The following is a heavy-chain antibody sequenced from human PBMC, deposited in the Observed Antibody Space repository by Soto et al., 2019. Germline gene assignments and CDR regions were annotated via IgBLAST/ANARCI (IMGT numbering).Heavy chain of an antibody. V-gene: IGHV3-11*06. J-gene: IGHJ5*02. Sequence: QVQLVESGGGLVKPGGTLRLSCTGSGFTFSDYYMPWIRQAPGKGLEWVSYISYGSSYTKYADSVKGRFTISRDNAKNSLFLQMNNLRTEETAIYYCARDPNKSSSWWLDPWGRGALVTVSS. CDR1: GFTFSDYY. D-gene: IGHD2-15*01. CDR2: ISYGSSYT. CDR3: ARDPNKSSSWWLDP.